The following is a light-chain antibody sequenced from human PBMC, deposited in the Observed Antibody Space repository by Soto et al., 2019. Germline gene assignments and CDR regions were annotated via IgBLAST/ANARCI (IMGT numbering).Light chain of an antibody. CDR3: QHSHTSLT. CDR2: SAS. J-gene: IGKJ4*01. V-gene: IGKV1-39*01. Sequence: DIQMTQSPSSLSASVGDRVNITCRASQSIGNFLNWYQQKPGTVPKVLIYSASSLQSGVPSRFSGSGFGTYFTLTINSLQPDDFANYYCQHSHTSLTFGVGTTVQI. CDR1: QSIGNF.